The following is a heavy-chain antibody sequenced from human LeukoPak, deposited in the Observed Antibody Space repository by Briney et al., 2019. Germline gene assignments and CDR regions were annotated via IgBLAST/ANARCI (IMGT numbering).Heavy chain of an antibody. D-gene: IGHD1-26*01. Sequence: ASVKVSCKASGYTFTSHAMHWVRQAPGQRLEWMGWINAGNGNTKYSQKFQGRVTMTRDTSINTAYMELSSLRSEDTAVYYCARGLRGEILQTGYWGQGTLVTVSS. CDR3: ARGLRGEILQTGY. CDR1: GYTFTSHA. CDR2: INAGNGNT. V-gene: IGHV1-3*01. J-gene: IGHJ4*02.